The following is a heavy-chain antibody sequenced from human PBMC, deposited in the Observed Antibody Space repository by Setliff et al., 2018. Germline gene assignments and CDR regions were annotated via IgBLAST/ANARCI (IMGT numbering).Heavy chain of an antibody. Sequence: SETLSLTCAVYGGSFSGYYWSWIRQPPGKRLEWIGEIIHSGSTNYNPSLKSRVTISMXXXKNXXXXXXXXXTAADTAVYYCARSFSRREKFLLDYWGQGALVTVSS. J-gene: IGHJ4*02. CDR1: GGSFSGYY. CDR3: ARSFSRREKFLLDY. V-gene: IGHV4-34*12. CDR2: IIHSGST.